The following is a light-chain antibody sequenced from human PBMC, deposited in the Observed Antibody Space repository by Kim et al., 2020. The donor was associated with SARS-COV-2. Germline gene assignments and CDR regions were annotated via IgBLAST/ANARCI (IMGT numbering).Light chain of an antibody. V-gene: IGLV2-8*01. Sequence: QSALPQPPSASGSPGQSVTISCSDVAGYVYVSWYQQHSGKAPKLIIYDVNKRASGVPDRLSGSKSGNTASLTVSALQAEDEADYFCGAYAGNNVVIFGGGTRLTVL. CDR1: DVAGYVY. J-gene: IGLJ2*01. CDR3: GAYAGNNVVI. CDR2: DVN.